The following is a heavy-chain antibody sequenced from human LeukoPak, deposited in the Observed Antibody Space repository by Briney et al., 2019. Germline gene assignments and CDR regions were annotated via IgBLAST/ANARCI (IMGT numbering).Heavy chain of an antibody. CDR1: GYTFTGYY. V-gene: IGHV1-2*04. CDR2: INPNSGGT. CDR3: ARDAGYSSSLGSDYYYGMDV. D-gene: IGHD6-13*01. Sequence: GASVKVSCKASGYTFTGYYMHWVRQAPGQGLEWMGWINPNSGGTNYAQKFQGWVTMTRDTSISTAYMELSRLRSDDTAVYYCARDAGYSSSLGSDYYYGMDVWGQGTTVTVSS. J-gene: IGHJ6*02.